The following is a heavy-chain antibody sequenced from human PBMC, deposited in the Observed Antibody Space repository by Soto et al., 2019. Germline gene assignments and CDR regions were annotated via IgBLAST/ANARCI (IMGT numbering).Heavy chain of an antibody. CDR3: VKGYCSSTSCPFSWFDP. J-gene: IGHJ5*02. V-gene: IGHV3-64D*06. D-gene: IGHD2-2*01. CDR1: GFTFSSYA. Sequence: GGSLRLSCSASGFTFSSYAMHWVRQAPGKGLEYVSAISSNGGSTYYADSVKGRFTISRDNSKDTLYLQMSSLRAEDTAVYYCVKGYCSSTSCPFSWFDPWGQGTLVTVS. CDR2: ISSNGGST.